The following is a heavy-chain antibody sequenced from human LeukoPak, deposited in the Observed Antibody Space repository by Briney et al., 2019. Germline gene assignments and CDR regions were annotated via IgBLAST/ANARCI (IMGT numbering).Heavy chain of an antibody. CDR2: IYTSGST. CDR1: GDSISSGNYY. D-gene: IGHD1/OR15-1a*01. J-gene: IGHJ6*03. CDR3: ARGSKGEQYYYYYMDV. V-gene: IGHV4-61*02. Sequence: SETLSLTCSVSGDSISSGNYYWSWIRQPAGKGLEWIGRIYTSGSTNYTPSLESRVTMSVDTSKNQFSLKIVSVTAADTAIYYCARGSKGEQYYYYYMDVWGKGTTVTVSS.